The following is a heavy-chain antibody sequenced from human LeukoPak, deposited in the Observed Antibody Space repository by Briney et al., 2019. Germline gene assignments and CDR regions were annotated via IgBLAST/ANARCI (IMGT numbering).Heavy chain of an antibody. D-gene: IGHD6-19*01. CDR3: ARDRTVAVKGVYFDY. CDR2: IYTSGST. CDR1: GGSISSYY. V-gene: IGHV4-4*07. J-gene: IGHJ4*02. Sequence: PSETLSLTCTVSGGSISSYYWSWIRQPAGKGLEWIGRIYTSGSTNYNPSPKSRVTMSVDTSKNQFSLKLSSVTAADTAVYYCARDRTVAVKGVYFDYWGQGTLVTVSS.